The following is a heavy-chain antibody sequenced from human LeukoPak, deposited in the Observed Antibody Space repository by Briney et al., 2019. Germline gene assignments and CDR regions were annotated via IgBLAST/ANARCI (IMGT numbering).Heavy chain of an antibody. V-gene: IGHV1-69*04. CDR2: IIPILGIA. Sequence: SVKVSFKASGGTFSSYAISWVRQAPGQGLEWMGRIIPILGIANYAQKFQGRVTITADKSTSTAYMELSSLRSEDTAVYYCAREYYGSGSYYNLGAFDIWGQGTMVTVSS. D-gene: IGHD3-10*01. CDR1: GGTFSSYA. J-gene: IGHJ3*02. CDR3: AREYYGSGSYYNLGAFDI.